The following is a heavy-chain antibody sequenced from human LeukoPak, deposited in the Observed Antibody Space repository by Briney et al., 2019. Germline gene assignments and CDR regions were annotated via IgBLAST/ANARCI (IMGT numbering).Heavy chain of an antibody. J-gene: IGHJ6*02. Sequence: PGGSLRLSCAASGFTFSSYSMNWVRQAPGKGLEWVSSISSSSSYIYYADSVKGRFTISRDNAKNSLYLQMNSLRAEDTAVYYCARERVVVVAATLSYVMDVWGQGTTVTVSS. D-gene: IGHD2-15*01. V-gene: IGHV3-21*01. CDR2: ISSSSSYI. CDR3: ARERVVVVAATLSYVMDV. CDR1: GFTFSSYS.